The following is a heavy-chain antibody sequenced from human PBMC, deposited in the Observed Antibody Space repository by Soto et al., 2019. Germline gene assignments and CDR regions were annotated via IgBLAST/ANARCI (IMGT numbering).Heavy chain of an antibody. J-gene: IGHJ4*02. CDR3: ARVSAFAMLATPNIYFDS. CDR1: SGSGYY. V-gene: IGHV4-31*03. Sequence: PSETLSLTCTVSSGSGYYWSWIRQHPGKGLEWIGYIYYSGTTYYNPSLKSRVTISVDTSKNQFSLKLSSVTAADTAMYYCARVSAFAMLATPNIYFDSWGQGTLVTVSS. D-gene: IGHD5-12*01. CDR2: IYYSGTT.